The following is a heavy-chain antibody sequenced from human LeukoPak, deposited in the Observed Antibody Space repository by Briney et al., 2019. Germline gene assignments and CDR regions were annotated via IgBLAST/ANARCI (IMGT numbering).Heavy chain of an antibody. Sequence: KPSETLSLTCAVYGGSFSGYYWSWIRQPPGKGLEWIGYIYYSGSTNYNPSLKSRVTISVDTSKNQFSLKLSSVTAADTAVYYCARSIVGSTDCWGQGTLVTVSS. CDR2: IYYSGST. CDR1: GGSFSGYY. D-gene: IGHD1-26*01. J-gene: IGHJ4*02. CDR3: ARSIVGSTDC. V-gene: IGHV4-59*08.